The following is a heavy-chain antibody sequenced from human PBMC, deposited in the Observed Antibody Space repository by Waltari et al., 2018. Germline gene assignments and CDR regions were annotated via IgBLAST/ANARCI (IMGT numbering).Heavy chain of an antibody. CDR3: ARRPRGGDIHFDY. D-gene: IGHD3-10*01. Sequence: QVQLQESGPGLVKPSETLSLTCTVSVNSIDGYYWSWIRQSPGKGLEWIGYIYYDGTTKYSPSLKSRVTISVDRYKKQLSLMMTSVTAADTAVYYCARRPRGGDIHFDYWGQGILVTVSS. CDR1: VNSIDGYY. J-gene: IGHJ4*02. V-gene: IGHV4-59*08. CDR2: IYYDGTT.